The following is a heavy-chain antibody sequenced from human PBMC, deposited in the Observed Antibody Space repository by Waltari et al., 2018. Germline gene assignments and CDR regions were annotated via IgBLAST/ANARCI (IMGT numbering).Heavy chain of an antibody. V-gene: IGHV1-69*13. CDR2: IIPIFGTA. CDR3: ARDRVRATYYYGPGND. D-gene: IGHD3-10*01. Sequence: QVQLVQSGAEVKKPGSSVKVSCKASGGTFSSYAISWVRQAPGQGLEWMGGIIPIFGTANYAQKFQGRVTITADESTSTAYMELSSLRSEDTAVYYCARDRVRATYYYGPGNDWGQGTLVTVSS. CDR1: GGTFSSYA. J-gene: IGHJ4*02.